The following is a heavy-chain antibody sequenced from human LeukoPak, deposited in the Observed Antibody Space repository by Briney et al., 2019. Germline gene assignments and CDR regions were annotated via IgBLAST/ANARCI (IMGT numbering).Heavy chain of an antibody. J-gene: IGHJ4*02. CDR3: ARGYYSGWRYLDY. D-gene: IGHD6-19*01. CDR1: GVSISGGPYY. Sequence: SETLSLTCTVSGVSISGGPYYWSWIRQHPGKGLEWIGSIYHSGSTYYNPSLKSRVTISVDTSKNQFSLKLSSVTAADTAVYYCARGYYSGWRYLDYWGQGTLVTVSS. CDR2: IYHSGST. V-gene: IGHV4-31*03.